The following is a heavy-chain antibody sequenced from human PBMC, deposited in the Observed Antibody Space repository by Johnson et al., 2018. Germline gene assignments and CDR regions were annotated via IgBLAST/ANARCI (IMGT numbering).Heavy chain of an antibody. J-gene: IGHJ6*02. CDR3: ARGCSTTSCFTVHYYYGMDV. V-gene: IGHV1-8*01. D-gene: IGHD2-2*02. CDR1: GYTFTNYD. Sequence: VQLGESGAEVKKPGASVKVSCKASGYTFTNYDINWVRQATGQGLEWMGWMNPNSGNTGYAQKFQGRVTRTRNPSISTAYMDLGSPRCEDTAVYYRARGCSTTSCFTVHYYYGMDVWGQGTTVTVSS. CDR2: MNPNSGNT.